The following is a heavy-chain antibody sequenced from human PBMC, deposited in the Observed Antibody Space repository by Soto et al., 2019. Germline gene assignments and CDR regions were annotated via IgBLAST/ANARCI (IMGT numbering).Heavy chain of an antibody. CDR3: AREQAWLPETWGSKWLPQSGMDV. Sequence: GGSLRLSCAASGFTFSSYGMHWVRQAPGKGLEWVAVIWYDGSNKYYADSVKGRFTISRDNSKNTLYLQMNSLRAEDTAVYYCAREQAWLPETWGSKWLPQSGMDVWGQGTTVTVSS. CDR1: GFTFSSYG. CDR2: IWYDGSNK. J-gene: IGHJ6*02. D-gene: IGHD3-22*01. V-gene: IGHV3-33*01.